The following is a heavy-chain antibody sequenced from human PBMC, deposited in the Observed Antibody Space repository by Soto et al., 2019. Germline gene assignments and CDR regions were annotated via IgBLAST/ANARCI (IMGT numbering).Heavy chain of an antibody. CDR1: GGSISSGDYY. D-gene: IGHD3-3*01. CDR2: IYYSGST. Sequence: PSETLSLTCTVSGGSISSGDYYWSWIRQPPGKCLEWIGYIYYSGSTYYNPSLKSRVTISVDTSKNQFSLKLSSVTAADTAVYYCARSSIKPQVFMYPFDSWSQGTLVT. V-gene: IGHV4-30-4*01. J-gene: IGHJ4*02. CDR3: ARSSIKPQVFMYPFDS.